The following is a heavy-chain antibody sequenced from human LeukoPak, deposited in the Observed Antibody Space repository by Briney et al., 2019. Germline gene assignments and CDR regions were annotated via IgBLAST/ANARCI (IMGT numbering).Heavy chain of an antibody. Sequence: SVKVSCKASGYTFTNYGVSWVRQAPGQGLEWMGRIIPILGIANYAQKFQGRVTITADKSTSTAYMELSSLRSEDTAVYYCARDYYDSSGPYYYYYGMDVWGQGTTVTVSS. D-gene: IGHD3-22*01. J-gene: IGHJ6*02. CDR2: IIPILGIA. V-gene: IGHV1-69*04. CDR3: ARDYYDSSGPYYYYYGMDV. CDR1: GYTFTNYG.